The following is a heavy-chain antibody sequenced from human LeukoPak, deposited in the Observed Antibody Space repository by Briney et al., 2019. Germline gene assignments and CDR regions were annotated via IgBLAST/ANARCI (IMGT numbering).Heavy chain of an antibody. Sequence: GASVKVSCKASGYPFTSYDINWVRQATGQGLEWMGWMNPNSGNTGYAQKFQGRVTMTRNTSISTAYMELSSLRSEDTAVYYCARGRSAVAGKGFDYWGQGTLVTVSS. V-gene: IGHV1-8*01. D-gene: IGHD6-19*01. CDR2: MNPNSGNT. CDR1: GYPFTSYD. CDR3: ARGRSAVAGKGFDY. J-gene: IGHJ4*02.